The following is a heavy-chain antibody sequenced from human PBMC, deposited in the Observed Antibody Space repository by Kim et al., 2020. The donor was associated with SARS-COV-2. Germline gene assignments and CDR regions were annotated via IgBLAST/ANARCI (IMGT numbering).Heavy chain of an antibody. CDR1: GLPFTDAW. D-gene: IGHD3-10*01. CDR2: IKSKGSGGTT. Sequence: GGSLRLSCAVSGLPFTDAWMTWVRQAPGKGLEWVGRIKSKGSGGTTDYAAPVKGRFSISRDDSKSTLFLQMNSLKIEDTAVYYCTHEKTIWFGEFLLSWGQGTLVTVSS. J-gene: IGHJ4*02. CDR3: THEKTIWFGEFLLS. V-gene: IGHV3-15*01.